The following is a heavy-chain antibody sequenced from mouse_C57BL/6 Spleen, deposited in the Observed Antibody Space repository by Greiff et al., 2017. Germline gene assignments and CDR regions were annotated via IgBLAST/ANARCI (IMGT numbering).Heavy chain of an antibody. CDR3: ARSPYDYEGNYAMDY. D-gene: IGHD2-4*01. J-gene: IGHJ4*01. CDR2: IRNKANGYTT. CDR1: GFTFTDYY. Sequence: DVHLVESGGGLVQPGGSLSLSCAASGFTFTDYYMSWVRQPPGKALEWLGFIRNKANGYTTEYSASVKGRFTISRDNSQSILYLQMNALRAEDSATYYCARSPYDYEGNYAMDYWGQGTSVTVSS. V-gene: IGHV7-3*01.